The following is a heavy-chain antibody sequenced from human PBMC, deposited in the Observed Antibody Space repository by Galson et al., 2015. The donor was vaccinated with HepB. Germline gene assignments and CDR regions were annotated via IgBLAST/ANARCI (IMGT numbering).Heavy chain of an antibody. CDR1: GFSLSTNKMR. V-gene: IGHV2-70*04. Sequence: PALVKPTQTLTLTCTFSGFSLSTNKMRVSWIRQPPGKALEWLARIDWDDDKYCSTSLKTRLTISKDTSKNQVVLTMINMDPVDTATYYCTRIPFTYGDYVENWFDPWGQGTLVTVSS. D-gene: IGHD4-17*01. CDR2: IDWDDDK. J-gene: IGHJ5*02. CDR3: TRIPFTYGDYVENWFDP.